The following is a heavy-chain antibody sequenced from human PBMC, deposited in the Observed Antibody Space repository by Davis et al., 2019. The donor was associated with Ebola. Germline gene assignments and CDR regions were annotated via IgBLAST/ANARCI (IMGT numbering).Heavy chain of an antibody. D-gene: IGHD3-16*01. CDR3: ARDLYDYIWGSYGYYFDY. J-gene: IGHJ4*02. Sequence: GESLKISCAASGFTFSSYAMHWVRQAPGKGLEWVAVISYDGSNKYYADSVKGRFTISRDNAKNSLYLQMNSLRAEDTAVYYCARDLYDYIWGSYGYYFDYWGQGTLVTVSS. V-gene: IGHV3-30-3*01. CDR2: ISYDGSNK. CDR1: GFTFSSYA.